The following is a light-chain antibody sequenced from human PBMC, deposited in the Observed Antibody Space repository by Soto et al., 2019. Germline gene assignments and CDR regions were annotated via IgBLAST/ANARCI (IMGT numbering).Light chain of an antibody. CDR1: QSVSGSY. Sequence: EIVLTQSPGTLSLSPGERATLSCRASQSVSGSYLAWFQQKPGQAPRLLIYGASSRASGIPDRFSGSGSGTDFTLTISRLGPEDFAVYYCLQYDHSLWTFGQGTEVEVK. CDR3: LQYDHSLWT. V-gene: IGKV3-20*01. J-gene: IGKJ1*01. CDR2: GAS.